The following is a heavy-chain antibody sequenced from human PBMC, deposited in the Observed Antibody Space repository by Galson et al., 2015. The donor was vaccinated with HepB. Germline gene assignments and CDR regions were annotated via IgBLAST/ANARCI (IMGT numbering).Heavy chain of an antibody. V-gene: IGHV5-51*01. CDR1: GFNFTTYC. CDR2: IYPDDSDT. Sequence: QSGAEVKKPGKSLKISFAASGFNFTTYCNAWVRQMPGKGLEWMGIIYPDDSDTRYNPSFQGQVTISADKSIATAYLQWSNLKASDTAMYYCARTPGFILNDAYDIWGQGTMVTVSS. D-gene: IGHD3-10*01. CDR3: ARTPGFILNDAYDI. J-gene: IGHJ3*02.